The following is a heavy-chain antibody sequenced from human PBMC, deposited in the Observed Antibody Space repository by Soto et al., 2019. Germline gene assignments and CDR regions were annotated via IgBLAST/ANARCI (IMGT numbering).Heavy chain of an antibody. CDR2: IYYTGST. Sequence: SETLSLTCTVSGDSINNYYWSWIRQPPGKRLEWIGYIYYTGSTTYNPSLESRVTMSVGTSKNQFSLKLRSVTVADTAVYYCAREPISTPRGVTQVDPWGQGTQVTVSS. V-gene: IGHV4-59*12. CDR1: GDSINNYY. CDR3: AREPISTPRGVTQVDP. J-gene: IGHJ5*02. D-gene: IGHD3-10*01.